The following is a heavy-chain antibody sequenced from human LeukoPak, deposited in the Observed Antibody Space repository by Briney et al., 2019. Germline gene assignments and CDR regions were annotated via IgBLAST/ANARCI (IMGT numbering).Heavy chain of an antibody. D-gene: IGHD4-17*01. Sequence: PSETLSLTCAVYGGSFSGYYWSWIRQPPGKGLERIGEINHSGSTNYNPSLKSRVTISVDTSKNQFSLKLSSVTAADTAVYYCARSDPDYGDYHFDYWGQGTLVTVSS. CDR2: INHSGST. CDR1: GGSFSGYY. V-gene: IGHV4-34*01. CDR3: ARSDPDYGDYHFDY. J-gene: IGHJ4*02.